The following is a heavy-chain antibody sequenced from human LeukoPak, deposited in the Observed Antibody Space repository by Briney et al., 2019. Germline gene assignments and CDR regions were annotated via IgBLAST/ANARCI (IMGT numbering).Heavy chain of an antibody. D-gene: IGHD3-10*01. CDR3: ARLLHTFGELLYGWFDP. J-gene: IGHJ5*02. Sequence: GESLKISCKGSGYSFTSYWIGWVRQMPGKGLEWMGIIYPGDSDTRYSPSFQGQVTISADKSISTAYLQWSSLKASDTAMYYCARLLHTFGELLYGWFDPWGQGTLVTVSS. CDR1: GYSFTSYW. V-gene: IGHV5-51*01. CDR2: IYPGDSDT.